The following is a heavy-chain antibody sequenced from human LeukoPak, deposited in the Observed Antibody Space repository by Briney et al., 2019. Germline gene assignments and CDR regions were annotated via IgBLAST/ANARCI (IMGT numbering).Heavy chain of an antibody. CDR3: ARGGLTNWFDP. CDR2: IYHSGST. V-gene: IGHV4-30-2*01. D-gene: IGHD3-16*01. J-gene: IGHJ5*02. CDR1: GGSISSGGYS. Sequence: SETLSLTCAVSGGSISSGGYSWSWIRQPPGKGLEWIGYIYHSGSTYYNPSLKSRVTISVDRSKNQFSLKLSSVTAADTAVYYCARGGLTNWFDPWGQGTLVIVSS.